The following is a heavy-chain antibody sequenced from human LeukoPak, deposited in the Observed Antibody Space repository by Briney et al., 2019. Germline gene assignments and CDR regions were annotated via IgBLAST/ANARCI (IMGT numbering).Heavy chain of an antibody. Sequence: SETLSLTCAVYGGSFSGYYWSWIRQPPGKGLEWIGEINHSGSTNYNPSLKGRVTISVDTSKNQFSLKLSSVTAADTAVYYCARMGYCSSTSCYDAFDIWGQGTMVTVSS. CDR1: GGSFSGYY. J-gene: IGHJ3*02. CDR2: INHSGST. D-gene: IGHD2-2*01. CDR3: ARMGYCSSTSCYDAFDI. V-gene: IGHV4-34*01.